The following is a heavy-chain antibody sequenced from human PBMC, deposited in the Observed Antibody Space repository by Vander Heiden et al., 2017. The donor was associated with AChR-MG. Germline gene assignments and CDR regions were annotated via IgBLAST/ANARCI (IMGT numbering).Heavy chain of an antibody. D-gene: IGHD3-3*01. CDR3: SRGVVKLTD. J-gene: IGHJ4*02. V-gene: IGHV4-59*08. Sequence: QVQLQDSGPGLVTPPEPLSHHSSAPGRSISSYYWTWIRQPPGKGLEWIGYMNKSGGTTYNPSLKSRVTISEDTSKNQVSLKLTSVTATDTAVYYCSRGVVKLTDWGQGTLVTVSS. CDR1: GRSISSYY. CDR2: MNKSGGT.